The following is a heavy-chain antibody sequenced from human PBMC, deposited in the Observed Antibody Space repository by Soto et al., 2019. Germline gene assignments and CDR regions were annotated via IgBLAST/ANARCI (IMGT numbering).Heavy chain of an antibody. Sequence: SETLSLTCTVSGGSISSSSYYWGWIRQPPGKGLEWIGSIYYSGSTYYNPSLKSRVTISVDTSKNQFSLKLSSVTAADTAVYYCARLPSYSSSWSIYHCYGMDVSGQGTTVTGSS. CDR3: ARLPSYSSSWSIYHCYGMDV. V-gene: IGHV4-39*01. J-gene: IGHJ6*02. CDR2: IYYSGST. CDR1: GGSISSSSYY. D-gene: IGHD6-13*01.